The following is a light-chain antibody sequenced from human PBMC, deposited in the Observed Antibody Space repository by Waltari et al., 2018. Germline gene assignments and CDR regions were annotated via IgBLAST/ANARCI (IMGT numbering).Light chain of an antibody. J-gene: IGKJ4*01. CDR1: QRISIY. CDR3: QQSSNTLGALT. V-gene: IGKV1-39*01. Sequence: DIQMTQSPSSLSASVGDRVTITCRASQRISIYLNWYQQKPGKAPKLLNYETSSLQSGVPSRFSGSGSGTDFTLTISSLQPDDSATYYCQQSSNTLGALTFGGGTKVEIK. CDR2: ETS.